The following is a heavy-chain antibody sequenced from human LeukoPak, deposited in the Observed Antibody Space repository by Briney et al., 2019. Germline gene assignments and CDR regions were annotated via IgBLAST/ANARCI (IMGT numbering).Heavy chain of an antibody. J-gene: IGHJ3*02. CDR1: GYTFTSYY. Sequence: ASVKVSCKASGYTFTSYYMHWVRQAPGQGLEWMGIINPSGGSTSYAQKFQGRVTITADKSTSTAYMELSSLRSEDTAVYYCARETPDAFDIWGQGTMVTVSS. CDR3: ARETPDAFDI. V-gene: IGHV1-46*01. CDR2: INPSGGST.